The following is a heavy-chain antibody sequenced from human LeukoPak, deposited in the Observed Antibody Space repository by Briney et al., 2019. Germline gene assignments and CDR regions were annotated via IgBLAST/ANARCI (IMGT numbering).Heavy chain of an antibody. D-gene: IGHD6-13*01. J-gene: IGHJ3*01. CDR3: ARDARGAAAADDPLDV. CDR1: GFTFSSSA. V-gene: IGHV3-23*01. Sequence: GGSLRLSCAASGFTFSSSAMSWVRQAPGKGLEWVSAISNNGGYTYYADSVQGRFTISRDNSKSTLCLQMNSLRAEDTAVYYCARDARGAAAADDPLDVWGQGTTVIVSS. CDR2: ISNNGGYT.